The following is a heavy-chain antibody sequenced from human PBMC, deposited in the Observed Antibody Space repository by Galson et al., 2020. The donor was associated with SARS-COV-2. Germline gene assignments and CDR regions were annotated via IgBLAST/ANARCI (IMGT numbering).Heavy chain of an antibody. Sequence: GVSLKISCKGSGYSFTSYWIGWVRQMPGKGLEWMGIIYPGDSDTRYSPSFQGQVTISADKSISTAYLQWSSLKASDTAVYYCARLYYYGSGSYYGYFDYWGQGTLVTVSS. CDR2: IYPGDSDT. CDR1: GYSFTSYW. CDR3: ARLYYYGSGSYYGYFDY. V-gene: IGHV5-51*01. D-gene: IGHD3-10*01. J-gene: IGHJ4*02.